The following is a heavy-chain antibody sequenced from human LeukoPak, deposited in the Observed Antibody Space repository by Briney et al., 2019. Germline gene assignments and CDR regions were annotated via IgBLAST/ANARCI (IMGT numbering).Heavy chain of an antibody. D-gene: IGHD3-10*01. CDR3: ARSRDYFGSGTSYMDV. Sequence: GASVKVSGKASGYTFSSYIINWVRQAPGQGLEWMGWISAYNGNTKNAQQFQGRVTMTTDTSTSTAYMELRSLRPDDTAVYFCARSRDYFGSGTSYMDVWGKGTTVIVSS. V-gene: IGHV1-18*01. J-gene: IGHJ6*03. CDR2: ISAYNGNT. CDR1: GYTFSSYI.